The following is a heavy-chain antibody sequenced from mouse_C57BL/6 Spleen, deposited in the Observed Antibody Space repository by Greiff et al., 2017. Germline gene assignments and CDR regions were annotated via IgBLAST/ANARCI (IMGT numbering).Heavy chain of an antibody. CDR2: IYPGSGST. D-gene: IGHD4-1*01. CDR3: ARGRLTGTNYFGG. CDR1: GYTFTSYW. J-gene: IGHJ2*01. Sequence: VQLQQSGAELVKPGASVKMSCTASGYTFTSYWITWVKQRPGQGLEWIGDIYPGSGSTNYNEKFKGKATLTVDTSSSTAYMQLSSLTSEDSAVYYCARGRLTGTNYFGGRGPGTTLTVAS. V-gene: IGHV1-55*01.